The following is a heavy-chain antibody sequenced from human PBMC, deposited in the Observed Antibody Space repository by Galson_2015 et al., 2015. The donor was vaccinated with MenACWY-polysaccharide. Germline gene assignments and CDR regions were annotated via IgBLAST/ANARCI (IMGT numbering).Heavy chain of an antibody. D-gene: IGHD2-15*01. CDR3: ARGFCSGGTCLRWDDAFDF. CDR1: GFSISTYW. J-gene: IGHJ3*01. V-gene: IGHV3-74*03. CDR2: INSDGSSA. Sequence: SLRLSCAASGFSISTYWMHWVRHVPGKGLMWVPRINSDGSSATYADSVRGRLTFSRDNAKNTVYLQLNSLRVEDTAVYYCARGFCSGGTCLRWDDAFDFRGQGTMVIVSS.